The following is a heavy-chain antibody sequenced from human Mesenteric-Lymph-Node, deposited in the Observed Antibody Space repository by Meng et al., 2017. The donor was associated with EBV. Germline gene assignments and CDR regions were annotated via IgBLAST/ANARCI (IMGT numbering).Heavy chain of an antibody. Sequence: QGLLQQWGAGLLKPSETRSLTCAVYGGSFSCYYWSWIRQPPGKGLEWIGEINHSGSTNYNPSLKSRVTISVDTSKNQLSLKLSSVTAADTAVYYCARGLAPEAVTTVLYFDYWGQGTLVTVSS. V-gene: IGHV4-34*01. CDR1: GGSFSCYY. D-gene: IGHD4-17*01. CDR2: INHSGST. CDR3: ARGLAPEAVTTVLYFDY. J-gene: IGHJ4*02.